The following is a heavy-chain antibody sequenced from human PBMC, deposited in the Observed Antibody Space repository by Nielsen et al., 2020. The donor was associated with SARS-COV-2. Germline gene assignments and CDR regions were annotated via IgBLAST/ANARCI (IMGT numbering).Heavy chain of an antibody. CDR1: GGSISSSSYY. D-gene: IGHD5-18*01. V-gene: IGHV4-39*07. CDR3: ARVYSYGRRSPPLYFDY. Sequence: GSLRLSCTVSGGSISSSSYYWGWIRQPPGKGLEWIGSIYYSGSTYYNPSLKSRVTISVDTSKNQFSLKLSSVTAADTAVYYCARVYSYGRRSPPLYFDYWGQGTLVTVSS. J-gene: IGHJ4*02. CDR2: IYYSGST.